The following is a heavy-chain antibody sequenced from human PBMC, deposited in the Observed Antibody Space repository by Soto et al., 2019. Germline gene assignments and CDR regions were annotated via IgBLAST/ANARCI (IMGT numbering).Heavy chain of an antibody. V-gene: IGHV3-23*01. CDR1: GFTFSSYA. Sequence: LRLSCAASGFTFSSYAMSWGSQAPGKGLEWVSAFGGSGGSTYYAGSVKGRFTISRDNSKNTLYLQMNSLRAEDTAVYYCAKGLPYDCWSGYYLSLSDYYGMDVWGQGTTVTVSS. J-gene: IGHJ6*02. D-gene: IGHD3-3*01. CDR2: FGGSGGST. CDR3: AKGLPYDCWSGYYLSLSDYYGMDV.